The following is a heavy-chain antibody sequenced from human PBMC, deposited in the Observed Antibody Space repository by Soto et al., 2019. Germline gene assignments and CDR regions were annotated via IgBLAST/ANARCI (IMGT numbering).Heavy chain of an antibody. D-gene: IGHD3-3*01. CDR3: ARGFTIFGVVITPRGMDV. Sequence: PSETLSLTCTFSGGSISSYYWSWIRQPPGKGLEWIGYIYYSGSTSYNPSLKSRVTISVDTSKNQFSLKLSSVTAADTAVYYCARGFTIFGVVITPRGMDVWGQGTTVTVSS. V-gene: IGHV4-59*08. J-gene: IGHJ6*02. CDR1: GGSISSYY. CDR2: IYYSGST.